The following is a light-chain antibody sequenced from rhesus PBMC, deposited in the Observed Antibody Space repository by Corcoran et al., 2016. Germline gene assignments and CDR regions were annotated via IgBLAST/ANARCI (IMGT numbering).Light chain of an antibody. CDR3: QQYSNWPWT. Sequence: EIVLTQSPATLSLSPGERATISCRASQSVSRNLAWYQQKPGQVPRLLISGASSRATGIPDRFRGGGSGTDFTLTISSMEPEDFAVYYCQQYSNWPWTFGQGTKVEIK. J-gene: IGKJ1*01. V-gene: IGKV3-42*03. CDR1: QSVSRN. CDR2: GAS.